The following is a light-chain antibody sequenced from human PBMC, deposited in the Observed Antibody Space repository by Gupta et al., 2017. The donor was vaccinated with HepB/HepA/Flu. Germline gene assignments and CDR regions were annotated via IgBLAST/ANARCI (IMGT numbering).Light chain of an antibody. Sequence: QSALTQPAPLSASPGQSITISCTGTSSDVGGYNFVSWYQHHPGKAPRLLIYDVSNRPSGVSNRFSGSKSGNTASLAISGLQSEDEADYYCSSKTTSRWVVFGGGTKLTVL. V-gene: IGLV2-14*03. J-gene: IGLJ2*01. CDR1: SSDVGGYNF. CDR2: DVS. CDR3: SSKTTSRWVV.